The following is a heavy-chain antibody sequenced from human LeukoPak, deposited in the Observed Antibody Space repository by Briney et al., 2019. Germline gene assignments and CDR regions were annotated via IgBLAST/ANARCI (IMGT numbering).Heavy chain of an antibody. CDR1: GYSFTSYY. V-gene: IGHV1-46*01. Sequence: ASVKVSCKASGYSFTSYYMHWVRQAPGQGLEWMGIINPSGGSTSYAQNFQGRVTMTTDTSTNTAYMELRSLRSDDTAVYYCAREGFHSSGWYDDYWGQGTLVTVSS. J-gene: IGHJ4*02. CDR2: INPSGGST. CDR3: AREGFHSSGWYDDY. D-gene: IGHD6-19*01.